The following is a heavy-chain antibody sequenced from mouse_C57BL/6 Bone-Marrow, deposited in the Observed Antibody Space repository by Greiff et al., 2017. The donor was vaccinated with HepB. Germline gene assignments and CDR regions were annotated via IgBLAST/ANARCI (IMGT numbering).Heavy chain of an antibody. Sequence: DVQLVESGGGLVQPGGSLSLSCAASGFTFTDYYMSWVRQPPGKALEWLGFIRNKANGYTTEYSASVKGRFTISRDNSQSILYLQMNALRAEDSATYYCARFLYYGSFDYWGQGTTLTVSS. D-gene: IGHD1-1*01. V-gene: IGHV7-3*01. CDR3: ARFLYYGSFDY. CDR1: GFTFTDYY. CDR2: IRNKANGYTT. J-gene: IGHJ2*01.